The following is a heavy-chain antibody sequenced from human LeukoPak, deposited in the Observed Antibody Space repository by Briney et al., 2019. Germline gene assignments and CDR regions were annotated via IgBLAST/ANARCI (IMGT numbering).Heavy chain of an antibody. Sequence: ASVKVSCKASGYTFTGYYMHWVRQAPGQGLEWMGWINPNSGGTNYAQKFQGRVTMTRDTSISTAYMELSRLRSDDTAVYYCARDVDDFWSGYYGMADCWGQGTLVTVSS. CDR3: ARDVDDFWSGYYGMADC. CDR2: INPNSGGT. V-gene: IGHV1-2*02. J-gene: IGHJ4*02. D-gene: IGHD3-3*01. CDR1: GYTFTGYY.